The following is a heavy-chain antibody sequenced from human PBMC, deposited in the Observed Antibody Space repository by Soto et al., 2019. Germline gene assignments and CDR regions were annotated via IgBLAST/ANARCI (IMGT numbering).Heavy chain of an antibody. D-gene: IGHD3-16*01. J-gene: IGHJ4*02. V-gene: IGHV1-69*01. Sequence: QEQLVQSGAEVKKPGSSVKVSCKDSGGLFSSFAISWVRQAPGQGLEWMGGIIPVFGTTNYAQKFQGRVTITEDESTNTPYMELSSLTSDDTAMYYCARGGGPYVWSNEFWGQGTQVTVSS. CDR3: ARGGGPYVWSNEF. CDR1: GGLFSSFA. CDR2: IIPVFGTT.